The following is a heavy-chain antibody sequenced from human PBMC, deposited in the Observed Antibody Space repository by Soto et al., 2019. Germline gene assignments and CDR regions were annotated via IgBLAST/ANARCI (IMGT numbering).Heavy chain of an antibody. CDR1: GFIFNTYG. CDR2: ITGRGDRT. D-gene: IGHD6-19*01. V-gene: IGHV3-23*01. J-gene: IGHJ4*02. CDR3: AKDWGSGWFRSYFDS. Sequence: EVQLLESGGGLVQHGGSLRLSCTASGFIFNTYGMSWVRQAPGKGLEWVSAITGRGDRTDYADSVKGRFTISRDNSKNTLYLQMNSLRAEDTAVYYCAKDWGSGWFRSYFDSWGQGALVTVSS.